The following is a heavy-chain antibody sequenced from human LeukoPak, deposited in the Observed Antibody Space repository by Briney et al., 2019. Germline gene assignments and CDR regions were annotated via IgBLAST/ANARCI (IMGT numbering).Heavy chain of an antibody. Sequence: ASVKVSCKASGYTFTGYYIHWVRQAPGQGLEWMGWINPKSGATTYAQKFQDRVTLTRDTSINTAYMDLSGLTSGDTAVFYCAKGATEGYYYYYGLDVWGQGTTVTVSS. V-gene: IGHV1-2*02. CDR3: AKGATEGYYYYYGLDV. CDR2: INPKSGAT. CDR1: GYTFTGYY. J-gene: IGHJ6*02.